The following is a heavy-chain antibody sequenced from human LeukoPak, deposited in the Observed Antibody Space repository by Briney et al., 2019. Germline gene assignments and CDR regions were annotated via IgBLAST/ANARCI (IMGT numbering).Heavy chain of an antibody. J-gene: IGHJ6*03. CDR3: ARAPSRYSNVERSVGRWFYYYMDV. V-gene: IGHV4-30-2*01. CDR1: GGSISSGGYY. Sequence: SETLSLTCTVSGGSISSGGYYWSWIRQPPGKGLEWIGYIYHSGSTYYNPSLKSRVTISVDRSKNQFSLKLSSVTAADTAVYYCARAPSRYSNVERSVGRWFYYYMDVWGQGTTVTVSS. D-gene: IGHD4-11*01. CDR2: IYHSGST.